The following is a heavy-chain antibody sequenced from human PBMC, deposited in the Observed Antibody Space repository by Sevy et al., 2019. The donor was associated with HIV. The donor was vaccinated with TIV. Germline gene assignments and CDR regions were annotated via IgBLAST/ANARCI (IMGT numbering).Heavy chain of an antibody. D-gene: IGHD3-22*01. J-gene: IGHJ4*02. Sequence: GGSLRLSCAASGFTFSNAWMSWVRQAPGKGLEWVGRIKSKTDGGTTDYAAPVKGRFTMSRDDSKNTLYLQMNSLKTEDTAVYYCSTSYYYDSSGYFRPYYFDYWCQGTLVTVSS. CDR3: STSYYYDSSGYFRPYYFDY. CDR2: IKSKTDGGTT. CDR1: GFTFSNAW. V-gene: IGHV3-15*01.